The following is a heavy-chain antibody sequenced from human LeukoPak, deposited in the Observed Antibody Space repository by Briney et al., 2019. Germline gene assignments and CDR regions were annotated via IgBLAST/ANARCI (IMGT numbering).Heavy chain of an antibody. V-gene: IGHV4-4*02. CDR3: ARDSYYYGSSRYYRAFDI. CDR1: GGSISSSNW. J-gene: IGHJ3*02. CDR2: IYHSGST. D-gene: IGHD3-22*01. Sequence: SGTLSLTCAVSGGSISSSNWWSWVRQPPGKGLEWIGEIYHSGSTNYNPSLKSRVTISVDKSKNQFSLKLSSVTAADTAVYYCARDSYYYGSSRYYRAFDIWGQGTVVTVSS.